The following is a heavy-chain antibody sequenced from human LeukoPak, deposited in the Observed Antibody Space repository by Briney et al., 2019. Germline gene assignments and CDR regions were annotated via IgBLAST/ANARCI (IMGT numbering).Heavy chain of an antibody. Sequence: SETLSLTCTVSGGSISSSTNYWGWIRQPPGKGLEWIGSIYYSGSTFYNPSLNGPPTQSVDPARNQFSLKLSSVTSADTAVYFCARLSKSLRGYSSACFVYWGQGTLVPVSS. CDR2: IYYSGST. CDR1: GGSISSSTNY. D-gene: IGHD5-18*01. J-gene: IGHJ4*02. CDR3: ARLSKSLRGYSSACFVY. V-gene: IGHV4-39*01.